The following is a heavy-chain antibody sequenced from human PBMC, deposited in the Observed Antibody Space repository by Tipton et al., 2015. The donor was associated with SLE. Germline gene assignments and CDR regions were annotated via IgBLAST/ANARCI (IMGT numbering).Heavy chain of an antibody. CDR1: GFTFNYYA. V-gene: IGHV3-48*01. J-gene: IGHJ6*02. CDR3: TQGAPGAMDV. D-gene: IGHD4/OR15-4a*01. CDR2: ISSTSTTT. Sequence: SLRLSCAVSGFTFNYYAMNWVRQAPGRGLEWISYISSTSTTTYYVDSVKGRFTISRDNSKNTLYLQMISLRTDDTAVYYCTQGAPGAMDVWGQGTTVTVSS.